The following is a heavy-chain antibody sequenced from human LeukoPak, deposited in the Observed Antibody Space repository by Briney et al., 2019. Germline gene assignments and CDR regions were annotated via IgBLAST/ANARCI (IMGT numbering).Heavy chain of an antibody. J-gene: IGHJ3*01. CDR2: IYSGGPT. D-gene: IGHD2-15*01. V-gene: IGHV4-4*07. CDR1: GGSITTYY. CDR3: ARGICSGGTCYSPGAFDF. Sequence: KPSETLSLTCTVSGGSITTYYWSWIRQPAGKGLDWIGRIYSGGPTNYNPSLKSRVTMSVDTSKNQFSLNLTSVTAADTAVYYCARGICSGGTCYSPGAFDFWGQGTMVTVSS.